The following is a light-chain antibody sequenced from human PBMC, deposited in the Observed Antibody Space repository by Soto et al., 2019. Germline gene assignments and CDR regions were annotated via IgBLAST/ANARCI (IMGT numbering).Light chain of an antibody. CDR2: KAS. Sequence: DIQMTQSPSTLSPSVGDRVTITCRASQSISSWLAWYQQKPGKAPKLLIYKASFLEGGVPSRFSGSGSGTEFTLTISSLQPDDCASYYCQHYDSFSATFGQGTKLEIK. CDR3: QHYDSFSAT. V-gene: IGKV1-5*03. CDR1: QSISSW. J-gene: IGKJ2*01.